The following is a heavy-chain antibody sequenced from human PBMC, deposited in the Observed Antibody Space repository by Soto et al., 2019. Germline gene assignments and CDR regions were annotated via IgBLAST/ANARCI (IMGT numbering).Heavy chain of an antibody. CDR1: GGSFSGYY. V-gene: IGHV4-34*01. Sequence: ATLTLTCAVYGGSFSGYYWSWMRQPPGKGLEWIGEINHSGSANYNPSLKSRVTISVDTSKNQFSLKLSSVTAADTAAYYCARGSAAAYIPYYYYYGMDVWGQGTTVTVSS. CDR3: ARGSAAAYIPYYYYYGMDV. CDR2: INHSGSA. J-gene: IGHJ6*02. D-gene: IGHD6-13*01.